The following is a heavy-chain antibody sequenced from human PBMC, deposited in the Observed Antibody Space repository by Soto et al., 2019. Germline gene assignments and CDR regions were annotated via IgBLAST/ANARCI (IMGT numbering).Heavy chain of an antibody. V-gene: IGHV3-33*01. CDR2: IWYDGSNK. J-gene: IGHJ4*02. Sequence: GGSLRLSCAASGFTFSSYGMHWVRQAPGKGLEWVAVIWYDGSNKYYADSVKGRFTISRDNSKNTLYLQMNSLRAEDTAVYYCARDPPDGDYEGYFDYWGQGTLVTVSS. D-gene: IGHD4-17*01. CDR1: GFTFSSYG. CDR3: ARDPPDGDYEGYFDY.